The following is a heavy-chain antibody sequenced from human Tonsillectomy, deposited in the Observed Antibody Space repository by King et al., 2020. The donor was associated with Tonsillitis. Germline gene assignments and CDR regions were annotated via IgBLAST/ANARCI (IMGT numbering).Heavy chain of an antibody. J-gene: IGHJ4*02. CDR1: GTTLRRSYYY. CDR2: IDYGGIS. D-gene: IGHD4/OR15-4a*01. Sequence: QLQESGPGLVKPPATLSLTCTVSGTTLRRSYYYLGWFRQSPGEGLEWIGSIDYGGISSSTPTLKNRVAISVDTPENHFSLNLTSVTATDTAGYFCAGLTRSPTNLFRDSWGRGLLVTVSS. V-gene: IGHV4-39*02. CDR3: AGLTRSPTNLFRDS.